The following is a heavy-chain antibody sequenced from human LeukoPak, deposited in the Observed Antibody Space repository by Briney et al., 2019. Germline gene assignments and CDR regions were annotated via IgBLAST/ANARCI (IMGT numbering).Heavy chain of an antibody. Sequence: GESLKISCKGSGYSFTSYWIAWVRQMPGKGLEWMGIIYPGDSDTRYSPSFQGQVTISADKSISTAYLQWSSLKASDTAMYYCARDYYDSSGYYTSSDVFDVWGQGTMVTVSS. CDR2: IYPGDSDT. CDR1: GYSFTSYW. CDR3: ARDYYDSSGYYTSSDVFDV. D-gene: IGHD3-22*01. V-gene: IGHV5-51*01. J-gene: IGHJ3*01.